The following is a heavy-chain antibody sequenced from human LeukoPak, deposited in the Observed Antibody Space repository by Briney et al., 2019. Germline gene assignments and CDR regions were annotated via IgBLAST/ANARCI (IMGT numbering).Heavy chain of an antibody. CDR2: IKEDGSEK. J-gene: IGHJ4*02. V-gene: IGHV3-7*03. Sequence: PGGSLRLSCAASGFTFSSYWMGWVRQAPGKGLEWVANIKEDGSEKYYVDSVKGRFTISRDNAKNSLYLQMNSLRSDGTAVYYCAREGGLRGFDYWGQGTLVTVSS. CDR1: GFTFSSYW. D-gene: IGHD3/OR15-3a*01. CDR3: AREGGLRGFDY.